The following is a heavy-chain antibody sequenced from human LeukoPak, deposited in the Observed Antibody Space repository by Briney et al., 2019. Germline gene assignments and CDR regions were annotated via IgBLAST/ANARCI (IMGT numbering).Heavy chain of an antibody. V-gene: IGHV3-30-3*01. CDR1: GFTFSTYA. CDR2: ISFDGSNK. Sequence: QPGGSLRLSCAASGFTFSTYAMHWVRQAPGKGLEWVAVISFDGSNKYYADSVKGRFTISRDNSKNTLYLQMNSLRAEDTAVYYCARGRGAPGSSYSDYWGQGTLVTVSS. J-gene: IGHJ4*02. D-gene: IGHD3-10*01. CDR3: ARGRGAPGSSYSDY.